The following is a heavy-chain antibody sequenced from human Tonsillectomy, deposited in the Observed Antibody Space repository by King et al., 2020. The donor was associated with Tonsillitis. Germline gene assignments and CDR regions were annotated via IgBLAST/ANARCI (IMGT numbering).Heavy chain of an antibody. CDR1: GFTFSSYA. CDR2: ISGSGGST. V-gene: IGHV3-23*04. Sequence: VQLVESGGGLVQPGGSLRLSCAASGFTFSSYAMSWVRQAPGKGLEWVSAISGSGGSTYYADSVKGRFTISRDNSKNTLYLQMNSLRAEDTAVYYCAKDTGPYYYDSSRTDYWGQGTLVTVSS. CDR3: AKDTGPYYYDSSRTDY. D-gene: IGHD3-22*01. J-gene: IGHJ4*02.